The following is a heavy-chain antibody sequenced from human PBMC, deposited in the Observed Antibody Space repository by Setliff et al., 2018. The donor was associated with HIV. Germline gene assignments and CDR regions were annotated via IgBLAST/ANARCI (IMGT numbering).Heavy chain of an antibody. D-gene: IGHD3-22*01. V-gene: IGHV1-69*10. Sequence: SVKVSCKASGGAFSGYALSWVRQAPGQGLEWMGGLIPILGIAQYAQKFHGRVTISADTSTTTAYLEVSSLRSEDMAVYYCAKGYYHDSRGYPTGPAFDIWGQGTMVTVSS. CDR3: AKGYYHDSRGYPTGPAFDI. CDR2: LIPILGIA. CDR1: GGAFSGYA. J-gene: IGHJ3*02.